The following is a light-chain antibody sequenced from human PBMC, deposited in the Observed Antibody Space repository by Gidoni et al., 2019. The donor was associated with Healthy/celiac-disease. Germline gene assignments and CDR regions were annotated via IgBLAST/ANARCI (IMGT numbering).Light chain of an antibody. CDR1: QSVSSSY. CDR2: RAS. J-gene: IGKJ1*01. V-gene: IGKV3-20*01. Sequence: EIVLTQSPGTLSLSPGERATLSCRASQSVSSSYLAWYQQKPGQAPRLLIYRASSRATGIPDRFSGSGSATDFTLTISRLEPEDFAVYYCQQYGSYRWTFGQGTKVEIK. CDR3: QQYGSYRWT.